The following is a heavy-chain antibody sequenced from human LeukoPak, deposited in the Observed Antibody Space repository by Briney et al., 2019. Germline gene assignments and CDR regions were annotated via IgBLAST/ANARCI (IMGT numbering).Heavy chain of an antibody. Sequence: SQTLSLTCAISGDSVSSSSSAWNWIRQSPLRGLEWLGRTYYRSKWYHDYAVSVKSRITINPDTSKNQFSLQLNSVTPEDTAVYYCTRNYRPDFDSWGQGTLVTVSA. J-gene: IGHJ4*02. V-gene: IGHV6-1*01. CDR2: TYYRSKWYH. CDR3: TRNYRPDFDS. CDR1: GDSVSSSSSA. D-gene: IGHD3-10*01.